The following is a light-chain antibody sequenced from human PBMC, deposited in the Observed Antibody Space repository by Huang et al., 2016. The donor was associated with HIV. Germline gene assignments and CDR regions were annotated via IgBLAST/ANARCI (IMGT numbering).Light chain of an antibody. Sequence: EIVMTQSPATLSVFPGERATLSCRASQSVSSDLAWYQQKPGQSPRLLLHVGSTRATGIPARFSGSGSGTEFTLTISSLQSEDFAVYYCQQYTNWPRTFGQGTKVEIK. CDR3: QQYTNWPRT. V-gene: IGKV3-15*01. CDR2: VGS. J-gene: IGKJ1*01. CDR1: QSVSSD.